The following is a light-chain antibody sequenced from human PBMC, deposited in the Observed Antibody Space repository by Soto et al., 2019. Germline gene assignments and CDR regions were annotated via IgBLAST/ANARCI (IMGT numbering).Light chain of an antibody. CDR2: KDS. J-gene: IGLJ2*01. Sequence: SYELTQPSSVSVSPGQTARITCSGDVLAKKYARWFQQKPGQAPVLVIYKDSERPSGIPERFSGSSSGTTVTLTISGAQVEDEADYHCYSAADKNLVFGGGTKVTVL. V-gene: IGLV3-27*01. CDR3: YSAADKNLV. CDR1: VLAKKY.